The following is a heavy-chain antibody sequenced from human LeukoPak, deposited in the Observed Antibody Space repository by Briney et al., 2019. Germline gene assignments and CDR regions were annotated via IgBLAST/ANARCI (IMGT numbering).Heavy chain of an antibody. CDR3: AREGGYCSSTSCYRWFDY. D-gene: IGHD2-2*02. V-gene: IGHV3-30-3*01. J-gene: IGHJ4*02. CDR2: ISYDGTKQ. Sequence: PGGSLRLSCAASGFPFNTYAMHWVRQAPGKGLEWVAVISYDGTKQYYADSVKGRFTISRDNSKNTLYLQMNSLRSDDTAVYYCAREGGYCSSTSCYRWFDYWGQGTLVTVSS. CDR1: GFPFNTYA.